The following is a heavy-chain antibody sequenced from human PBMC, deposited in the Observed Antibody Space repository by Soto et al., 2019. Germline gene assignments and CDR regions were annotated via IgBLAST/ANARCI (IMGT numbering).Heavy chain of an antibody. D-gene: IGHD4-17*01. Sequence: PGGSLRLSCAASGFTVSSNYMSWVRQAPRKGLERVSVIYSDGSTYYADSVKGRFTISRDNSKNTLYLQMNSLRAEDTAVYYCAIDPGTDYGDYEVGYNYYGMDVWGQGTTVTVSS. CDR3: AIDPGTDYGDYEVGYNYYGMDV. J-gene: IGHJ6*02. V-gene: IGHV3-53*01. CDR1: GFTVSSNY. CDR2: IYSDGST.